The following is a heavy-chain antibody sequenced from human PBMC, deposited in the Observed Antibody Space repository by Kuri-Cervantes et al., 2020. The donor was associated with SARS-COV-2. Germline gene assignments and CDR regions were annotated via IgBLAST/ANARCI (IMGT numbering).Heavy chain of an antibody. D-gene: IGHD2-21*01. CDR3: YCAPKEGFDS. J-gene: IGHJ4*02. Sequence: ASVKVSCKASGYTFTSYGISWVRQAPGQGLEWVGWISAYNGNTNYAQKLQGRVTMTRDTSTSTAYMELSSLTSEDTAIYYCYCAPKEGFDSWGQGTLVTVSS. V-gene: IGHV1-18*01. CDR1: GYTFTSYG. CDR2: ISAYNGNT.